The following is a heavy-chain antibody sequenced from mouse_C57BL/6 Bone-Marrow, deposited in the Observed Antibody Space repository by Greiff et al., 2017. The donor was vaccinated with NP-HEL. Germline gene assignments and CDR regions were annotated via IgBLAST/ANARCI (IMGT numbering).Heavy chain of an antibody. CDR2: INPSNGDT. V-gene: IGHV1-53*01. CDR1: GYTFTSYW. D-gene: IGHD4-1*01. Sequence: QVQLQQPGTELVMPGASVKLSCKASGYTFTSYWMHWVKQRPGQGLEWIGNINPSNGDTNYNQKFKSKSTLTVDKSSSTAYMQLSSLTSEDSAVYYFARGANYYAIDYWGQGTSVTVSS. CDR3: ARGANYYAIDY. J-gene: IGHJ4*01.